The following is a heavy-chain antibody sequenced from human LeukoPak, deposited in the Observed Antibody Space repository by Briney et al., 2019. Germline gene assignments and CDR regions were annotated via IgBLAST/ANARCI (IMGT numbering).Heavy chain of an antibody. CDR1: GYTFTSYD. V-gene: IGHV1-8*01. Sequence: ASVKVSCKASGYTFTSYDINWVRQATGQGLEWMGWTNPNSGNTGYAQKFQGRVTMTRNSSISTAYMELRSLRPEDTAVYYCARSYGDYVLGYWGQGTLVTVSS. CDR2: TNPNSGNT. D-gene: IGHD3-16*01. CDR3: ARSYGDYVLGY. J-gene: IGHJ4*02.